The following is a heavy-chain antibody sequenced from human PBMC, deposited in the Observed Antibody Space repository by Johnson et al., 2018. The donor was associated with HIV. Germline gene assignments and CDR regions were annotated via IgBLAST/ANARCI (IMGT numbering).Heavy chain of an antibody. CDR2: IYSGGST. D-gene: IGHD6-13*01. CDR1: GFTFDDYD. J-gene: IGHJ3*02. V-gene: IGHV3-66*02. CDR3: ARDRRGKQQLVTGNDAFDI. Sequence: VQLVESGGGVARPGGSLRLSCAASGFTFDDYDMNWVRQAPGKGLEWVSIIYSGGSTYYADSVKGRFTISRDNSKDTLYLEMNSLRAEDTAVYYCARDRRGKQQLVTGNDAFDIWGQGTMVTVSS.